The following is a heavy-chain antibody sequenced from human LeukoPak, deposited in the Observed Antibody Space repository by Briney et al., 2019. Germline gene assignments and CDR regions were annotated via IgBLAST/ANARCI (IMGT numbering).Heavy chain of an antibody. CDR2: INPNSGGT. D-gene: IGHD2-21*02. CDR1: GYTFTGYY. CDR3: ARVWVTLYWYFDL. J-gene: IGHJ2*01. Sequence: ASVKVSCKASGYTFTGYYMHWVRQAPGQGLEWMGWINPNSGGTNYAQKFQGRVTMTRDTSISTAYMELSRLRSDDTAVYYCARVWVTLYWYFDLWGRGTLVTVSS. V-gene: IGHV1-2*02.